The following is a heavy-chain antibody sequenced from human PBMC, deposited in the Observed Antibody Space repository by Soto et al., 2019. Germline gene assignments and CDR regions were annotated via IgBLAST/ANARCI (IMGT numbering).Heavy chain of an antibody. CDR2: IYHSGST. J-gene: IGHJ5*02. CDR1: GGSISSSNW. Sequence: QVQLQASGPGLVKPSGTLSLTCAVSGGSISSSNWWSWVRQPPGKGLEWIGEIYHSGSTNYNPSLKSRVTMSVDKSKNLFSLELSAVTAADTAVYYCARDDPSGVPGTWGQGTLGTVSS. D-gene: IGHD1-26*01. CDR3: ARDDPSGVPGT. V-gene: IGHV4-4*02.